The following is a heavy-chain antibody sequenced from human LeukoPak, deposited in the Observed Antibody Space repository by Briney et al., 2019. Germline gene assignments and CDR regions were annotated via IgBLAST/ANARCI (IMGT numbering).Heavy chain of an antibody. CDR3: ARVGSYDYAWGTLRLGAFDI. CDR1: GFTFSSYE. D-gene: IGHD3-16*01. CDR2: ISSSGSTI. V-gene: IGHV3-48*03. Sequence: GGSPRLSCAASGFTFSSYEMNWVRQAPGKGLEWVSYISSSGSTIYYADSVKGRFTISRDNAKNSLYLQTNSLRAEDTAVYYCARVGSYDYAWGTLRLGAFDIWGQGTMVTVSS. J-gene: IGHJ3*02.